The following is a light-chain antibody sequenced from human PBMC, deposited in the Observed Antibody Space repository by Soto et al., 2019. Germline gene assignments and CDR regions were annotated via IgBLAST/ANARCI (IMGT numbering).Light chain of an antibody. CDR2: AAD. Sequence: DIQMTQSPSSLSASVGDRVTITCRASQSISGYLTWFQQKPGKAPSLLIFAADNLQDGVPSRFSGSGSGRDFSLTISSLQPEDFATYYCQQSYDMPWTFGQGTKVDIK. V-gene: IGKV1-39*01. CDR1: QSISGY. J-gene: IGKJ1*01. CDR3: QQSYDMPWT.